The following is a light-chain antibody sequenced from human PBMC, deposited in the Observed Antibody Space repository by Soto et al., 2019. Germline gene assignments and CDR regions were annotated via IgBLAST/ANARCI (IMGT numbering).Light chain of an antibody. Sequence: EIVLTQSPATLSLFPGERATLSCRASQSVSSYLAWYQQKPGQAPRLLIYDASNRATGIPARFSGSGSGTDFTLSISSLEPEDFAVYYCHQRSNWPYTFGQGTKLEIK. CDR2: DAS. CDR3: HQRSNWPYT. V-gene: IGKV3-11*01. J-gene: IGKJ2*01. CDR1: QSVSSY.